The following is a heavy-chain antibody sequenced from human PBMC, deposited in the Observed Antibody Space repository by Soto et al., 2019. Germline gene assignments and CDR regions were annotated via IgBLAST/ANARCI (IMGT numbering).Heavy chain of an antibody. Sequence: QVQLVQSGAEVKKPGASVKVSCKASGYTFTSYGISWVRQAPGQGLEWMGWIRVYNGNTKSAQKLQGRVTMAIDTSTSTAYMELRSLRSDDTAVYYCARDLAVGLVDYWGQGTLVTVSS. CDR2: IRVYNGNT. J-gene: IGHJ4*02. V-gene: IGHV1-18*01. CDR1: GYTFTSYG. D-gene: IGHD6-19*01. CDR3: ARDLAVGLVDY.